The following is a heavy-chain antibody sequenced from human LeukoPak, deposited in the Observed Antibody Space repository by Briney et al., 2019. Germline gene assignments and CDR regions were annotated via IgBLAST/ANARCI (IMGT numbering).Heavy chain of an antibody. CDR1: GGTFSSYA. V-gene: IGHV1-69*13. CDR3: ARGPYYDFWSGPGWFDP. CDR2: IIPIFGTA. J-gene: IGHJ5*02. D-gene: IGHD3-3*01. Sequence: SVKVSCKASGGTFSSYAISWVRQAPGQGLEWMGGIIPIFGTANYAQKFQGRVTITADESTSTAYMELSSLRSEDTAVYYCARGPYYDFWSGPGWFDPWGQGTLVTVSS.